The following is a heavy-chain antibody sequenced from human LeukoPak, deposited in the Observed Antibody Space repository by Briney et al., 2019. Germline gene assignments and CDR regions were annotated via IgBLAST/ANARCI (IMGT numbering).Heavy chain of an antibody. CDR1: GYTFTGYY. Sequence: GASVKVSCKASGYTFTGYYMHWVRQAPGQGLEWMGWISAYNGNTNYAQKLQGRVTMTTDTSTSTAYMELRSLRSDDTAVYYCARGNILRYFDWLLPEFDYWGQGTLVTVSS. D-gene: IGHD3-9*01. J-gene: IGHJ4*02. CDR2: ISAYNGNT. V-gene: IGHV1-18*04. CDR3: ARGNILRYFDWLLPEFDY.